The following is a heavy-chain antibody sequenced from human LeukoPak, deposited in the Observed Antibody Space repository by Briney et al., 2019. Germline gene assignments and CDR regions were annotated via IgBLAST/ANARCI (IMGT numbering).Heavy chain of an antibody. D-gene: IGHD6-13*01. CDR3: ARDPPYIAAAGPAARYFDY. CDR1: GGSISSSSYY. J-gene: IGHJ4*02. Sequence: PSETLSLTCTVSGGSISSSSYYWGWIRQPPGKGLEWIGSIYYSGSTYYNPSLKSRVTISVDTSKNQFSLKLSSVTAADTAVYYCARDPPYIAAAGPAARYFDYWGQGTLVTVSS. CDR2: IYYSGST. V-gene: IGHV4-39*07.